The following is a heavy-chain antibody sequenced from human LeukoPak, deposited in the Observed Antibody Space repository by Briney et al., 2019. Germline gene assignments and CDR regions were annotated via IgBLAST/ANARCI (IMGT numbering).Heavy chain of an antibody. Sequence: GGSLRLSCAASGFTFGSYPLHWVRQAPGKGLEWVAVISFDGNSKYYADSVKGRFTISRDNSKNTLYVQMNSLRAEDTAIYYCAGHRTRGSPQRVDFWGQGTLVTVSS. CDR1: GFTFGSYP. CDR2: ISFDGNSK. CDR3: AGHRTRGSPQRVDF. D-gene: IGHD3-10*01. V-gene: IGHV3-30-3*01. J-gene: IGHJ4*02.